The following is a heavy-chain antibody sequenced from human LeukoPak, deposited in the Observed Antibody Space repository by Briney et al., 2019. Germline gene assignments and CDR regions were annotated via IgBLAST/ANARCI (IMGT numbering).Heavy chain of an antibody. V-gene: IGHV1-69*01. CDR2: IIPIFGTA. Sequence: SVKVSCKASGGTFSSYAISWVRQAPGQGLEWMGGIIPIFGTANYTQKFQGRVTITADESTSTAYMELSSLRSEDTAVYYCARGPSIAVAGYYFDYWGQGTLVTVSS. D-gene: IGHD6-19*01. CDR1: GGTFSSYA. CDR3: ARGPSIAVAGYYFDY. J-gene: IGHJ4*02.